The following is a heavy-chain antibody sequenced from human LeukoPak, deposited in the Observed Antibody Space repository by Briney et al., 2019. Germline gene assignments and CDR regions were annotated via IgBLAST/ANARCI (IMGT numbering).Heavy chain of an antibody. V-gene: IGHV4-59*08. J-gene: IGHJ3*02. D-gene: IGHD6-19*01. CDR2: IYYSGNT. Sequence: SETLSLTCTVSGGSISGYYWSWIRQSPGKGLEWIGYIYYSGNTYYNPSLKSRVTISMDTSKNQFSLILSSVSAADTAVYYCARHSAEPGLQWAFDIWGQGTMVTVSS. CDR1: GGSISGYY. CDR3: ARHSAEPGLQWAFDI.